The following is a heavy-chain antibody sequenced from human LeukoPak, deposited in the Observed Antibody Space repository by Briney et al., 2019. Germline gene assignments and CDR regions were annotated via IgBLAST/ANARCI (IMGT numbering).Heavy chain of an antibody. CDR1: GGSFSGYY. V-gene: IGHV4-34*01. Sequence: PSETLSLTCAVYGGSFSGYYWSWIRQPPGKGLEWIGEINHSGSTNYNPSLKSRVTISVDTSKNQFSLKLSSVTAADTAVYYCARESWAAPPYYFDYRGQGTLVTVSS. D-gene: IGHD6-6*01. J-gene: IGHJ4*02. CDR3: ARESWAAPPYYFDY. CDR2: INHSGST.